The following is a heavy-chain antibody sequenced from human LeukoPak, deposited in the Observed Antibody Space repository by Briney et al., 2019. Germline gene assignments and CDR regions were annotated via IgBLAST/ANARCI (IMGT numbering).Heavy chain of an antibody. D-gene: IGHD2-15*01. J-gene: IGHJ3*02. CDR2: IYHSGST. CDR1: GGSVSSSHY. Sequence: SETLSLTCTVSGGSVSSSHYWGWIRQPPGKGLEWIGSIYHSGSTYYNPSLKSRVTISVDTSKNQFSLKLSSVTAADTAVYYCARSLPHCSGGSCYSDAFDIWGQGTMVTVSS. CDR3: ARSLPHCSGGSCYSDAFDI. V-gene: IGHV4-39*07.